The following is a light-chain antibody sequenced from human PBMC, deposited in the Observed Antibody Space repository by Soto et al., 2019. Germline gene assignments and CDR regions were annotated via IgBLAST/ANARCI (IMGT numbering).Light chain of an antibody. Sequence: DIQMTQSPSTLSGSVGDRVTITCRASQTISSWLAWYQQKPGKAPKLLIYDASSLESGVPSRFSGSGSGTDFTLTITSLQPEDSATYHCQQRYKTSLSSFGQGTKVDNK. CDR1: QTISSW. V-gene: IGKV1-5*01. J-gene: IGKJ2*01. CDR2: DAS. CDR3: QQRYKTSLSS.